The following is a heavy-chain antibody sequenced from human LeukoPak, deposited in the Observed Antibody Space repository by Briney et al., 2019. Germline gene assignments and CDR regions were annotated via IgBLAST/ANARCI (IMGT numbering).Heavy chain of an antibody. CDR2: FRSSGRPI. V-gene: IGHV3-48*03. CDR1: GFTFSSYE. CDR3: AERGITLIGGV. J-gene: IGHJ6*04. D-gene: IGHD3-10*02. Sequence: GGSLRLSCAASGFTFSSYEMNSVRQAPGKGLEWDSYFRSSGRPIYYADCVKGRFTIYRDNDENSLYLQTNSLRTAHAAVYYCAERGITLIGGVWGKGTTVTISS.